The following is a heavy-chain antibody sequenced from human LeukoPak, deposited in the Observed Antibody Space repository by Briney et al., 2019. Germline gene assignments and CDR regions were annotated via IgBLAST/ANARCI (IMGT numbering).Heavy chain of an antibody. CDR3: AQGEFSGLDY. J-gene: IGHJ4*02. CDR2: ILYDGGNA. V-gene: IGHV3-30-3*02. Sequence: PGRSLRLSCAASGFTFSSYAMRWVRQAPGKGLEWVAVILYDGGNAHYADSVRGRFTISRDNPKNTLWLQMNSLTPDDTAVYYCAQGEFSGLDYWGQGTLVTVSS. D-gene: IGHD5-12*01. CDR1: GFTFSSYA.